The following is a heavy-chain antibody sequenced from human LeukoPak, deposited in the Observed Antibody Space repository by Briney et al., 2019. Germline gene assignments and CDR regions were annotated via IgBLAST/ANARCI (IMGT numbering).Heavy chain of an antibody. V-gene: IGHV3-53*01. J-gene: IGHJ4*02. Sequence: PGGSLRLSCAASGFTVNSNYMSWVRQAPGKGLEWVSVIYSGGSTYYADSVKGRFTISRDNSINTVYLQMNTLSKEDTAVYYCARGGGIAARQTPANWGQGTLVTVSS. D-gene: IGHD6-6*01. CDR1: GFTVNSNY. CDR2: IYSGGST. CDR3: ARGGGIAARQTPAN.